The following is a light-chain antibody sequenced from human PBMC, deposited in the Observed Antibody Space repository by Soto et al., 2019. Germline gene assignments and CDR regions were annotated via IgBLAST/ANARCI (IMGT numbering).Light chain of an antibody. CDR2: GTS. Sequence: EIVLTQSPGTLSLSPGERATLSCRASHRVSGNSLAWYQQKPGQPPRLLIYGTSRRATGVPDRFSASGSGTDFTLNISRLEAGDFAVYYCQQYGLLPPCTFGQGTKV. CDR3: QQYGLLPPCT. J-gene: IGKJ1*01. V-gene: IGKV3-20*01. CDR1: HRVSGNS.